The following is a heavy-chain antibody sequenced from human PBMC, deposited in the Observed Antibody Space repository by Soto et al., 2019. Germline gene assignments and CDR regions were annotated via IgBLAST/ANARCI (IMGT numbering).Heavy chain of an antibody. V-gene: IGHV4-59*01. D-gene: IGHD3-10*01. CDR1: GGSISSYY. Sequence: SETLSLTCTVSGGSISSYYWSWIRQPPGKGLEWIGYIYYSGSTNCNPSLKSRVTISVDTSKNQFSLKLSSVTAADTAVYYCARSQGSGYYYYYGMDVWGQGTTVTVSS. J-gene: IGHJ6*02. CDR3: ARSQGSGYYYYYGMDV. CDR2: IYYSGST.